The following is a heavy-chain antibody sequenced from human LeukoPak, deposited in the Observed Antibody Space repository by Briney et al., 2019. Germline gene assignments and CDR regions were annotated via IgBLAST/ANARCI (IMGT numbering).Heavy chain of an antibody. CDR2: IGDSGSDT. V-gene: IGHV3-23*01. J-gene: IGHJ4*02. CDR1: GSSFTSHV. Sequence: GGSLRLSCAASGSSFTSHVMIWVRQAPGKGLEWVSAIGDSGSDTYYADSVKGRFTISRDNSKNTLYLQMNSLRAEDTAVYYCAKANPPDYWGQGTLVTVSS. CDR3: AKANPPDY.